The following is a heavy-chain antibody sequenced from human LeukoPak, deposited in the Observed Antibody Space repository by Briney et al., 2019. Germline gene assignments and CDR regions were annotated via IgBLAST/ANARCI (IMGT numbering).Heavy chain of an antibody. V-gene: IGHV3-30*04. J-gene: IGHJ4*02. Sequence: GGSLRLSCAASGFTFSSYAMHWVRQAPGKGLEWVAVISYDGSNKYYADSVKGRFTISRDNSKTTLYLQMNSLRAEDTAVYYCARDRRWLQLGYYFDYWGQGTLVTVSS. D-gene: IGHD5-24*01. CDR1: GFTFSSYA. CDR2: ISYDGSNK. CDR3: ARDRRWLQLGYYFDY.